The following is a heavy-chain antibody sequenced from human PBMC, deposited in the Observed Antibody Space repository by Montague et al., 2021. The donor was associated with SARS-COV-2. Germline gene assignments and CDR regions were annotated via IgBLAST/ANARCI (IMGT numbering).Heavy chain of an antibody. CDR2: ISQDGSEK. CDR3: ARVVSNGWTFDY. Sequence: SLRLSCAASGFSFSTYSMNWVRQAPGKGLEWVASISQDGSEKNSVDSVKGRFTISRDNAKSSLYLQMNSLRAEDTAVFYCARVVSNGWTFDYWGQGTLVTVSS. D-gene: IGHD6-19*01. CDR1: GFSFSTYS. J-gene: IGHJ4*02. V-gene: IGHV3-7*03.